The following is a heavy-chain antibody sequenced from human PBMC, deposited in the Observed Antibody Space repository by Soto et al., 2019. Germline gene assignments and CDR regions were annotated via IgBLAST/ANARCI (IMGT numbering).Heavy chain of an antibody. CDR2: ISAYNGNT. CDR1: GYTFTSYG. J-gene: IGHJ6*02. Sequence: ASVKVSCKASGYTFTSYGISWVRQAPGQGLEWMVWISAYNGNTNYAQKLQGRVTMTTDTSTSTAYMELRSLRSDDTAVYYCARDPISARNYDIFSYYYYGMDVWGQGTTVTVSS. CDR3: ARDPISARNYDIFSYYYYGMDV. V-gene: IGHV1-18*01. D-gene: IGHD3-9*01.